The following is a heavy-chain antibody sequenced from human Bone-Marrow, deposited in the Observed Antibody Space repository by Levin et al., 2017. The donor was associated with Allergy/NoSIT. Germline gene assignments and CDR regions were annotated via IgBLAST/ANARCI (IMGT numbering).Heavy chain of an antibody. J-gene: IGHJ4*02. CDR1: GFTVSSNY. Sequence: PGESLKISCAASGFTVSSNYMSWVRQAPGKGLEWVSVIYSGGSTYYADSVKGRFTISRDNSKNTLYLQMNSLRAEDTAVYYCARGVGATKDYFDYWGQGTLVTVSS. D-gene: IGHD1-26*01. CDR2: IYSGGST. CDR3: ARGVGATKDYFDY. V-gene: IGHV3-53*01.